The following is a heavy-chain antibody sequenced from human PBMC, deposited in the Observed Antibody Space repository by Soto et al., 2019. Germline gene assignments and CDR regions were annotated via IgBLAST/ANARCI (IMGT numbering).Heavy chain of an antibody. V-gene: IGHV1-69*12. J-gene: IGHJ5*02. CDR1: GGTFSSYA. CDR2: IIPIFGTA. D-gene: IGHD2-2*01. CDR3: AREVGIVLVGTGEGWFDP. Sequence: QVQLVQSGAEVKKPGSSVKVSCKASGGTFSSYAISWVRQAPGQGLEWMGGIIPIFGTANYAQKFQGRVTITADESTSTAYMELSSLRSEDTAVYYCAREVGIVLVGTGEGWFDPWGQGTLVTVSS.